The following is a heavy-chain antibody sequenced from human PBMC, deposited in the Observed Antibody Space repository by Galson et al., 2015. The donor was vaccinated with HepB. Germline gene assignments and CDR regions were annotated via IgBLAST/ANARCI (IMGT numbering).Heavy chain of an antibody. J-gene: IGHJ4*02. CDR2: TYYRSEWYN. CDR3: ARQLAYCVANTCQIFFDY. CDR1: GDSVSSNSAA. V-gene: IGHV6-1*01. Sequence: CAISGDSVSSNSAAWNWIRQSPSRGLEWLGRTYYRSEWYNSYAVSVKSRITINPDTTKNQFSLQLNSVTPEDTAIYYCARQLAYCVANTCQIFFDYWGQGTLVTVSS. D-gene: IGHD2-21*01.